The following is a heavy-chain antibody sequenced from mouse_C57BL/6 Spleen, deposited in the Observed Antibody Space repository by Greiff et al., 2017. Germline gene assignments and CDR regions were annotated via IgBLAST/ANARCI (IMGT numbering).Heavy chain of an antibody. D-gene: IGHD2-3*01. V-gene: IGHV1-80*01. CDR3: AKEDLYDGYYGY. Sequence: QVQLQQSGAELVKPGASVKISCKASGYAFSSYWMNWVKQRPGKGLEWIGQIYPGDGDTNYNGKFKGKATLTADKSSSTAYMQLSSLTSEDSAVYFCAKEDLYDGYYGYWGQGTTLTVSS. CDR2: IYPGDGDT. CDR1: GYAFSSYW. J-gene: IGHJ2*01.